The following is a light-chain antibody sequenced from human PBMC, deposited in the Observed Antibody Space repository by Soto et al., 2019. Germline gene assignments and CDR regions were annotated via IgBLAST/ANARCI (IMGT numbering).Light chain of an antibody. J-gene: IGLJ1*01. CDR3: HVWDSSSGHYV. CDR2: DDT. V-gene: IGLV3-21*02. Sequence: SYELTQPPSVSVAPGQTATITCGGDNIGRKSVHWYQQKPGQAPVLVVYDDTDRPSGIPERFSGSNSGNPATLTISRVEAGDEADYCCHVWDSSSGHYVFGTGTKVTVL. CDR1: NIGRKS.